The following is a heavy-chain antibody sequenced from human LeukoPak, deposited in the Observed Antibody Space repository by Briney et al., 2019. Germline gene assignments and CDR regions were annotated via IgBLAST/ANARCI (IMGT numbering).Heavy chain of an antibody. CDR2: IIPIFGTA. J-gene: IGHJ5*02. CDR3: ARGGRRLGVEYSWFDP. CDR1: GGTFSSYA. D-gene: IGHD3-10*01. Sequence: SVKVSCKASGGTFSSYAISWVRQAPGQGLEWMGGIIPIFGTANYAQKFQGRVTITTDESTSTAYMELSSLRSEDTAVYYCARGGRRLGVEYSWFDPWGQGTLVTVSS. V-gene: IGHV1-69*05.